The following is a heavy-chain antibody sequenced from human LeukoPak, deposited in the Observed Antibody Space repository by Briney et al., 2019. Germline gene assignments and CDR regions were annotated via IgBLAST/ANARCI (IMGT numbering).Heavy chain of an antibody. CDR2: INPNSGGT. CDR1: GYTFTGYY. CDR3: ARGSTRPDAFDI. J-gene: IGHJ3*02. Sequence: ASVKVSCKASGYTFTGYYLHWVRPAPGQGLEWMGWINPNSGGTNYAQKFQGRVTMTRDTSISTAYMELSRLRSDDTAVYYCARGSTRPDAFDIWGQGTMVTVSS. V-gene: IGHV1-2*02. D-gene: IGHD2-2*01.